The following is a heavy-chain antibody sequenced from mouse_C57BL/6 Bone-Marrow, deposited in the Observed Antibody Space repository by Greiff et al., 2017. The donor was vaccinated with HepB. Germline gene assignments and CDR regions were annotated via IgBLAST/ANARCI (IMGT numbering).Heavy chain of an antibody. CDR1: GFTFSDYY. V-gene: IGHV5-12*01. CDR2: ISNGGGST. Sequence: EVQGVESGGGLVQPGGSLKLSCAASGFTFSDYYMYWVRQTPEKRLEWVAYISNGGGSTYYPDTVKGRFTISRDNAKNTLYLQMSRLKSEDTAMYYCARHQSYYYGSSGFAYWGQGTLVTVSA. CDR3: ARHQSYYYGSSGFAY. D-gene: IGHD1-1*01. J-gene: IGHJ3*01.